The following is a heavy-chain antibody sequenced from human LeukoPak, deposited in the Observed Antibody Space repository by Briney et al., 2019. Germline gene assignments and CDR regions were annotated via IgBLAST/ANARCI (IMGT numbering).Heavy chain of an antibody. CDR1: GGSFGGYY. J-gene: IGHJ5*02. CDR2: INHSGST. D-gene: IGHD1-26*01. CDR3: ARHSSPKPFDP. Sequence: SETLSLTCAVYGGSFGGYYWSWIRQPPGKGLEWFWEINHSGSTNYNPSLKSRVTISVDTSKNQFSLKLRSVTAADTAVYYCARHSSPKPFDPWGQGTLVTVSS. V-gene: IGHV4-34*01.